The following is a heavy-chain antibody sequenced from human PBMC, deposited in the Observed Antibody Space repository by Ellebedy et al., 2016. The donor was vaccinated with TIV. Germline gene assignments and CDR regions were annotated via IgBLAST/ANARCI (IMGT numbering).Heavy chain of an antibody. Sequence: GESLKISCAASGFTFSDYYMSWIRQAPGKGLEWISDISSSGTTIYYADSVKGRFTIPRDNAKNSLYLHMNSLRAEDTAVYYCAIDARFIDHQHNWFDPWGQGTLVTVSS. D-gene: IGHD1-26*01. CDR1: GFTFSDYY. J-gene: IGHJ5*02. V-gene: IGHV3-11*01. CDR2: ISSSGTTI. CDR3: AIDARFIDHQHNWFDP.